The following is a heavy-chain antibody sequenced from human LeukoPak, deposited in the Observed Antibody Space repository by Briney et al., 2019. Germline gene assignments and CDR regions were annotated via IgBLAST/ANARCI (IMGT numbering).Heavy chain of an antibody. CDR2: IYSGGAI. CDR3: ARRPGN. D-gene: IGHD1-14*01. Sequence: GGSLRLSCAASGFTFSSYAMSWVRQAPGKGLEWVSLIYSGGAIRYADSVKGRFTISRDSSKNTLFLQMNDLTVEDTARYYCARRPGNWGQGILVTVSS. J-gene: IGHJ4*02. V-gene: IGHV3-23*03. CDR1: GFTFSSYA.